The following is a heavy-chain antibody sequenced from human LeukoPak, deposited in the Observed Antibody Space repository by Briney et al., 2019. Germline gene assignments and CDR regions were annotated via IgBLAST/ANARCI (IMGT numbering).Heavy chain of an antibody. CDR1: GGSISSYY. CDR3: ASLFWSGSMDV. V-gene: IGHV4-4*07. Sequence: PSETLSLTCTVSGGSISSYYWSWIRQPAGRGLEWIGRIYTSGSTNYNPSLKSRVTMSVDTSKNQFSLKLSSVTAADTAVYYCASLFWSGSMDVWGKGTTVTVSS. D-gene: IGHD3-3*01. J-gene: IGHJ6*03. CDR2: IYTSGST.